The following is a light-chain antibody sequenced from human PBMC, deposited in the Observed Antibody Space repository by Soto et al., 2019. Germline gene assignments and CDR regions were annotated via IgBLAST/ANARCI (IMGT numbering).Light chain of an antibody. Sequence: DIQMTQSPSTLSASVGDRVTINCRASQSIKSWLAWYQQKPGKAPKLLIYKASSLESGVPSRFSGSGSGTEFTLTFSSLQPDDFATYYCQQYNSYSETFGQGTKVDIK. J-gene: IGKJ1*01. V-gene: IGKV1-5*03. CDR1: QSIKSW. CDR2: KAS. CDR3: QQYNSYSET.